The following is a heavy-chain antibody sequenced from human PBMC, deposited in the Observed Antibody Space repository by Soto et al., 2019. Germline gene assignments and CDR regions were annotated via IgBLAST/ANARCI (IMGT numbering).Heavy chain of an antibody. V-gene: IGHV4-31*03. Sequence: TLSLTCTVSGGSISSGGYYWSWIRQHPGKGLEWIGYIYYSGSTYYNPSLKSRVTISVDTSKNQFSLKLSSVTAADTAVYYCARGNGGNSGFDYWGQGTLVTVSS. D-gene: IGHD2-21*02. CDR1: GGSISSGGYY. CDR2: IYYSGST. J-gene: IGHJ4*02. CDR3: ARGNGGNSGFDY.